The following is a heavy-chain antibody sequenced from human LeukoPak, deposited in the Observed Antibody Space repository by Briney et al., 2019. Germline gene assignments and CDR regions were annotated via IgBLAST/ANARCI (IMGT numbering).Heavy chain of an antibody. CDR3: ARDEDWSGYYGAFDI. CDR1: GFTFSIYW. D-gene: IGHD3-3*01. J-gene: IGHJ3*02. CDR2: INSDGSST. V-gene: IGHV3-74*01. Sequence: PGGSLRLSCAASGFTFSIYWMHWVRQAPGKGLVWVSRINSDGSSTSYADSVKGRFTISRDNAKNTLYLQMYSLRAEDTAVYYCARDEDWSGYYGAFDIWGQGTMVTVSS.